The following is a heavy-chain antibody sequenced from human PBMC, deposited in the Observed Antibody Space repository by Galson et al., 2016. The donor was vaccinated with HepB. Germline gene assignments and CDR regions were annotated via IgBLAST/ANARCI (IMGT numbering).Heavy chain of an antibody. CDR2: IYWDDDK. CDR3: AHRRDTFGGSLVSTVSY. D-gene: IGHD3-16*01. J-gene: IGHJ4*02. V-gene: IGHV2-5*02. CDR1: GFSLNTRGVG. Sequence: PALVKPTQTLTLTCSFSGFSLNTRGVGVVWIRQPPGKALEWLGFIYWDDDKYYRPSLKSRLTITKDTSKNQVVLTLTNVHPVDTATYSCAHRRDTFGGSLVSTVSYWGQGSFGAVFS.